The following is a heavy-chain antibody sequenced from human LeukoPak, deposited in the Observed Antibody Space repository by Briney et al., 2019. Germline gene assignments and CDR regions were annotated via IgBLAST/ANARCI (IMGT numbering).Heavy chain of an antibody. CDR2: TYYRSKWYN. Sequence: LSQTLSLTCAISGDSVPSYTANWNWIRQSPSRGLEWLGRTYYRSKWYNEYAVSVKGRVTINPDTSKNQFSLQLNSVTPEDTAVYYCARGLRFWFDPWGQGTLVTVSS. V-gene: IGHV6-1*01. CDR1: GDSVPSYTAN. CDR3: ARGLRFWFDP. D-gene: IGHD4-17*01. J-gene: IGHJ5*02.